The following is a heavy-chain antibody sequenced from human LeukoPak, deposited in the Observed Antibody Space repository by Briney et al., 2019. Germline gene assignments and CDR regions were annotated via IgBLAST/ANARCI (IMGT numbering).Heavy chain of an antibody. CDR3: ARDSRDSSVDY. J-gene: IGHJ4*02. CDR1: GFTFSDYY. Sequence: GGSLRLSCAASGFTFSDYYMSWIRQAPGKGLEWVSYISSSGSTIYYADSVKGRFTISRDKAKNSLYLQMNSLRAEDTAVYYCARDSRDSSVDYWGQGTLVTVSS. V-gene: IGHV3-11*01. D-gene: IGHD6-13*01. CDR2: ISSSGSTI.